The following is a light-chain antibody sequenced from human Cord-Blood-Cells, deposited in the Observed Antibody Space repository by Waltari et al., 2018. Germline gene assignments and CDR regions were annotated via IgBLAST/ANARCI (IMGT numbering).Light chain of an antibody. CDR2: KAS. J-gene: IGKJ2*01. Sequence: DIQMTQSPSTLSASVGDRVTITCRASQIISSWLAWYQQKPGKAPKLLSYKASSLESGVPSRFSGSGSGTEFTLTISSLQPDDFATYYCQQYNSYSYTFGQGTKLEIK. CDR1: QIISSW. V-gene: IGKV1-5*03. CDR3: QQYNSYSYT.